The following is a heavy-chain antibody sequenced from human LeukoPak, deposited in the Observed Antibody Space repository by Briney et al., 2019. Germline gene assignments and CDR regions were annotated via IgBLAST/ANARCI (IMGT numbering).Heavy chain of an antibody. V-gene: IGHV3-33*06. CDR2: IWYDGNNK. D-gene: IGHD4-23*01. CDR3: ANGGDYGMDV. J-gene: IGHJ6*02. CDR1: GFTFSNYG. Sequence: PGGSLRLSCAASGFTFSNYGMHWVRQAPGKGLEWVALIWYDGNNKYYADSVKGRFTVSRDNSKNTLHLQMDSLRADDTAVYFCANGGDYGMDVWGQGTTVTVSS.